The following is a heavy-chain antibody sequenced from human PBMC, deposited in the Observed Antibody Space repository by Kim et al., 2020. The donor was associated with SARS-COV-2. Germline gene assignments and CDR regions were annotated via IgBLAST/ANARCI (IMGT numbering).Heavy chain of an antibody. J-gene: IGHJ4*02. CDR2: IYPGDSDT. CDR3: ARHGGDYYDSSGYSPFDY. D-gene: IGHD3-22*01. V-gene: IGHV5-51*01. Sequence: GESLKISCKGSGYSFTSYWIGWVRQMPGKGLEWIGIIYPGDSDTRYSPSFQGQVTISADKSISTAYLQWSSLKASDTAMYYCARHGGDYYDSSGYSPFDYWGQGTLVTVSS. CDR1: GYSFTSYW.